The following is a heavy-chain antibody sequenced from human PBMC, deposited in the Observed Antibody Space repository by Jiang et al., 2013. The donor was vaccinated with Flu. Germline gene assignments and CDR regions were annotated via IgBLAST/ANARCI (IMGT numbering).Heavy chain of an antibody. J-gene: IGHJ6*04. Sequence: PGSSVKVSCKASGDTFSNSVIAWVRQAPGQGLEWMGGVIPIYGTANYAEKLQGRVTITADASTNTGYMELRSLRSEDTAVYYCARGNNYGMGYYYYAMDIWGNGTTVTVSS. CDR2: VIPIYGTA. D-gene: IGHD5-18*01. CDR3: ARGNNYGMGYYYYAMDI. CDR1: GDTFSNSV. V-gene: IGHV1-69*01.